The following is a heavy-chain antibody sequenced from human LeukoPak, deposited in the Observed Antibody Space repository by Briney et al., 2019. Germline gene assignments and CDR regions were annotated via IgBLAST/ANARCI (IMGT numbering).Heavy chain of an antibody. CDR3: ARQPKEWRSFDI. CDR2: IYTSGST. CDR1: GGSISSYY. V-gene: IGHV4-4*07. J-gene: IGHJ3*02. D-gene: IGHD3-3*01. Sequence: PSETLSLTCTVSGGSISSYYWSWIRQPAGKGLEWIGRIYTSGSTNYNPSLKSRVTMSVDTSKNQFSLNLSSVTAADAAVYCCARQPKEWRSFDIWGQGTMVTVSS.